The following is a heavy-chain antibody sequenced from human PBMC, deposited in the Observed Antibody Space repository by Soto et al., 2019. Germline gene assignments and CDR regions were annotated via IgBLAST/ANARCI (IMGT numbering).Heavy chain of an antibody. J-gene: IGHJ4*02. CDR2: ISSSGSTI. CDR1: GFTFSDYY. CDR3: ARDRGYSYGPNFDY. Sequence: PGGSLRLSCAASGFTFSDYYMSWIRQVQGKGLEWVSYISSSGSTIYYADSVKGRFTISRDNAKNSLYLQMNSLRAEDTAVYYCARDRGYSYGPNFDYWGQGTLVTVSS. D-gene: IGHD5-18*01. V-gene: IGHV3-11*01.